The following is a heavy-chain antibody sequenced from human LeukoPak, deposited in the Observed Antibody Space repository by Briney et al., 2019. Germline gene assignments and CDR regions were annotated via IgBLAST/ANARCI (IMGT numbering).Heavy chain of an antibody. J-gene: IGHJ4*02. CDR2: INPNSGGT. D-gene: IGHD3-9*01. V-gene: IGHV1-2*02. CDR3: ARERDDILTGYRDFDY. Sequence: ASVKVSCKASGYTFTGYYMHWVRQAPGQGLEWMGWINPNSGGTNYAQKFQGRVTMTRDTSISTAYMELSRLRSDDTAVYYCARERDDILTGYRDFDYWGQGTLVTVSS. CDR1: GYTFTGYY.